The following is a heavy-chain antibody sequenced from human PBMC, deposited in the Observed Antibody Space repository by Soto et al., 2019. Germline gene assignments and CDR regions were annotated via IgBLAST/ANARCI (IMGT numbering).Heavy chain of an antibody. V-gene: IGHV4-38-2*01. Sequence: ASETLSLTCAVSGYSISSGYYWGWIRQPPGKGLEWIGSIYHSGSTYYNPSLKSRVTISVDTSKNQFSLKLSAVTAADTAVYYCARRRPSSGWYLDYWRQETLPTVSS. CDR1: GYSISSGYY. D-gene: IGHD6-19*01. CDR3: ARRRPSSGWYLDY. CDR2: IYHSGST. J-gene: IGHJ4*02.